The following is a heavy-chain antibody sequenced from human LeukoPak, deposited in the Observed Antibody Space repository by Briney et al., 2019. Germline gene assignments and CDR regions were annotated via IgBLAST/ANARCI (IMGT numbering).Heavy chain of an antibody. CDR2: INPGSDNT. J-gene: IGHJ4*02. V-gene: IGHV1-8*01. D-gene: IGHD2/OR15-2a*01. CDR1: GYTFTSYD. Sequence: ASVKVSCKASGYTFTSYDINWVRQATGQGLEWMGRINPGSDNTDYAQKFQGRVTMTKDTSKSTVYMELSSLTSEDAAIYYCARNMALDYWGQGSLVTVSS. CDR3: ARNMALDY.